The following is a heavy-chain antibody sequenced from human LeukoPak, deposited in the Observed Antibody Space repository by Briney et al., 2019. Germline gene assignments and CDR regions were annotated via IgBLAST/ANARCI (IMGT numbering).Heavy chain of an antibody. CDR1: GFTFSNYE. Sequence: GGSLRLSCAASGFTFSNYEMTWVRQAPGKGLEWISYISSSGSSIYYADSVKGRFTISRDNAKNSLSLQMNSLRAEDTAVYYCARDLDSSGYYRNFDYWGQGTLVTVSS. CDR2: ISSSGSSI. D-gene: IGHD3-22*01. J-gene: IGHJ4*02. CDR3: ARDLDSSGYYRNFDY. V-gene: IGHV3-48*03.